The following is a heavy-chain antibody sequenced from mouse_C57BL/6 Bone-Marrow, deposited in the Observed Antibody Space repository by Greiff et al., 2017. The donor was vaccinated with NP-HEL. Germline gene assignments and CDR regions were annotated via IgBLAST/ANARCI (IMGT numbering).Heavy chain of an antibody. J-gene: IGHJ2*01. D-gene: IGHD2-3*01. Sequence: EVKLVESGGDLVKPGGSLKLSCAASGFTFSSYGMSWVRQTPDKRLEWVATISSGGSYTYYPDSVKGRFTISRDNAKNTLYLQMSSLKSEDTAMYYCARNDGYYLYFDYWGQGTTLTVSS. CDR3: ARNDGYYLYFDY. V-gene: IGHV5-6*01. CDR1: GFTFSSYG. CDR2: ISSGGSYT.